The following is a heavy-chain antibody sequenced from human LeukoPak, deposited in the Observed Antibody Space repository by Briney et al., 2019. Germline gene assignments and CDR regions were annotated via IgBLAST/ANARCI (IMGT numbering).Heavy chain of an antibody. CDR1: GGSISSYY. CDR2: IYYSGST. Sequence: SETLSLTCTVSGGSISSYYWSWIRQPPGKGLEWIGYIYYSGSTNYNPSLKSRVTISVDTSKNQFSLKLSSVTAADTAVYYCARELSGSYGPDAFDIWGQGTMVTVSS. D-gene: IGHD5-18*01. J-gene: IGHJ3*02. CDR3: ARELSGSYGPDAFDI. V-gene: IGHV4-59*12.